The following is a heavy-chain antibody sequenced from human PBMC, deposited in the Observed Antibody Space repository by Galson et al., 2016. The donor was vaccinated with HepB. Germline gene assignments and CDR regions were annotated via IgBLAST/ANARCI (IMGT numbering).Heavy chain of an antibody. Sequence: QSGAEVKKPGESLKISCKGSGYTFSTYWIGWVRQMPGKGLEWMGIIYPGDSETRYSPSFQGQVTISADKSIGAAYLEWSNLKASDTAVYYCAKVLTQTHYYGMDVWGQGTTVTVSS. J-gene: IGHJ6*02. V-gene: IGHV5-51*01. CDR3: AKVLTQTHYYGMDV. CDR2: IYPGDSET. CDR1: GYTFSTYW.